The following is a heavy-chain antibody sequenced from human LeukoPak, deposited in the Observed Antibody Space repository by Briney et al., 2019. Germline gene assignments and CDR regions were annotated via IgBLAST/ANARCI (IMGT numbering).Heavy chain of an antibody. D-gene: IGHD1-26*01. CDR1: GFTFSSYS. V-gene: IGHV3-48*04. J-gene: IGHJ4*02. Sequence: GGSLRLSCAASGFTFSSYSMNWVRQAPGKGLEWVSYISSSGSTIYYADSVKGRFTISRDNAKNSLYLQMNSLRAEDTAVYYCARMGSYSFDYWGQGTLVTVSS. CDR2: ISSSGSTI. CDR3: ARMGSYSFDY.